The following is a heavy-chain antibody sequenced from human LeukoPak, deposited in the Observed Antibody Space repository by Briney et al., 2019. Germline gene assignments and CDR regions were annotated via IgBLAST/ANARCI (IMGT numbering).Heavy chain of an antibody. V-gene: IGHV4-30-2*01. D-gene: IGHD3-10*01. CDR1: GGSISSGGYY. Sequence: SETLSLTCTVSGGSISSGGYYWSWIRQPPGKGLEWIGYIYHSGSTYYNPSLKSRVTISVDRSKNQFSLKLSSVTAADTAVYYCARDPFTYYYGSGSFWGQGTLVTVSS. J-gene: IGHJ4*02. CDR3: ARDPFTYYYGSGSF. CDR2: IYHSGST.